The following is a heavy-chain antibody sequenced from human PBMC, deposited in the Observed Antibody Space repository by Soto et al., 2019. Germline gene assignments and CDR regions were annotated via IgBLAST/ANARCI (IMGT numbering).Heavy chain of an antibody. CDR2: MNPNSGNT. CDR3: ARASITMVRGVIISSEIDP. Sequence: QVQLVQSGAAVKKPGASVKVSCKASGYTFTSYDINWVRQATGQGLEWMGWMNPNSGNTGYAQKFQGRVTMTRNTSISTAYMELSSLRSEDTAVYYCARASITMVRGVIISSEIDPWGQGTLVTVSS. J-gene: IGHJ5*02. D-gene: IGHD3-10*01. CDR1: GYTFTSYD. V-gene: IGHV1-8*01.